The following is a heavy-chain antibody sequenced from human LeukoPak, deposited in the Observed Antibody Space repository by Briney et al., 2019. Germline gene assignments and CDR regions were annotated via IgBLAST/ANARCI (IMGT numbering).Heavy chain of an antibody. CDR2: IYSGGST. D-gene: IGHD3-10*01. V-gene: IGHV3-53*01. CDR3: AQGAYGSGTYHY. CDR1: GFTFTNAW. Sequence: GGSLRLSCVASGFTFTNAWLTWVRQAPGKGLEWVSVIYSGGSTYYADSVKGRFTISRDNSKNTLYLQMNSLRAEDTAVYYCAQGAYGSGTYHYWGQGTLVTVSS. J-gene: IGHJ4*02.